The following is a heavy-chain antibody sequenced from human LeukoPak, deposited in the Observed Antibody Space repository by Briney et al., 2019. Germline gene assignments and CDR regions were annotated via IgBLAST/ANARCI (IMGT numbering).Heavy chain of an antibody. CDR1: GFTFSSNW. V-gene: IGHV3-7*01. CDR2: IKEDGSEK. CDR3: ARAGGSYYGIAFDI. Sequence: GGSLRLSCAASGFTFSSNWMSWVCQAPGKGLEWVANIKEDGSEKYYVDSVKGRFTISRDNAKNSLYLQMNSLRAEDTAVYYCARAGGSYYGIAFDIWGQGTMVTVSS. D-gene: IGHD1-26*01. J-gene: IGHJ3*02.